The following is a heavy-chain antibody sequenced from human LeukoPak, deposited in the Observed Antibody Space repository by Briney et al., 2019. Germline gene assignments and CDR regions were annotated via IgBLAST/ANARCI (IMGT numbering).Heavy chain of an antibody. Sequence: SETLSLTCTVSGGSISSYYWSWIRQPPGKGLEWIGYIYYSGSTNYNPSLKSRVTMSVDTSKNQFSLKLSSVTVADTAVYYCAREGGSAIVVPSRFDPWGQGTLVTVSS. J-gene: IGHJ5*02. CDR3: AREGGSAIVVPSRFDP. V-gene: IGHV4-59*12. D-gene: IGHD3-22*01. CDR1: GGSISSYY. CDR2: IYYSGST.